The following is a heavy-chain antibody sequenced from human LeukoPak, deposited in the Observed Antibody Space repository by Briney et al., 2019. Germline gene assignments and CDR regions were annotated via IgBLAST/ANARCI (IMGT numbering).Heavy chain of an antibody. CDR3: ARGRGYCSSTSCPGYFDL. V-gene: IGHV3-7*01. CDR1: GFTFSSYR. D-gene: IGHD2-2*01. J-gene: IGHJ2*01. CDR2: IKQDGSEK. Sequence: GGSLRLSCAASGFTFSSYRMSWVRQAPGKGLEWVANIKQDGSEKYYVDSVKGRFTISRDNAKNSLYLQMNSLRAEDTAVYYCARGRGYCSSTSCPGYFDLWGRGTLVTVSS.